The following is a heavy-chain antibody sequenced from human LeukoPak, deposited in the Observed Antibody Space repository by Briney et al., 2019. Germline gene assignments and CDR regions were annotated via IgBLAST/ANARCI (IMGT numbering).Heavy chain of an antibody. Sequence: GGSLRLSCAASGFTFSSYAMSWVRQAPGKGLEWVANIKQDGSEKYYVDSVKGRFTISRDNAKNSLYLQMNSLRAEDTAVYYCARVEGRSWAANPNNYYYYYGMDVWGQGTTVTVSS. V-gene: IGHV3-7*01. CDR2: IKQDGSEK. D-gene: IGHD2-15*01. CDR3: ARVEGRSWAANPNNYYYYYGMDV. CDR1: GFTFSSYA. J-gene: IGHJ6*02.